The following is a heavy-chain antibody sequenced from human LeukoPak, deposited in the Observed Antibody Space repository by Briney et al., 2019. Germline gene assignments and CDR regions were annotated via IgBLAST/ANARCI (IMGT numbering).Heavy chain of an antibody. CDR2: IYTSGST. J-gene: IGHJ3*02. Sequence: SETLSLTCTVSGGSISSYYWSWIRQPAGKGLEWIGRIYTSGSTNYNPSLKSRVTISVDTSKNQFSLKLSSVTAADTAVYYCARLRTGGDYDAFDIWGQGTMVTVSS. V-gene: IGHV4-4*07. D-gene: IGHD2-21*02. CDR3: ARLRTGGDYDAFDI. CDR1: GGSISSYY.